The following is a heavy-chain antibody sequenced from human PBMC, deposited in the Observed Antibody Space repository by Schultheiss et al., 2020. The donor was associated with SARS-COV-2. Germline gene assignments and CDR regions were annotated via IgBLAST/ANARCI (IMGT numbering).Heavy chain of an antibody. D-gene: IGHD3-10*01. V-gene: IGHV3-33*08. CDR2: IWYDGSNK. Sequence: GGSLRLSCAASGFTFSSYAMHWVRQAPGKGLEWVAVIWYDGSNKYYADSVKGRFTISRDNSKNTLYLQMNSLRAEDTAVYYCARFGAIDGSGSYFFDYWGQGTLVTVSS. CDR3: ARFGAIDGSGSYFFDY. J-gene: IGHJ4*02. CDR1: GFTFSSYA.